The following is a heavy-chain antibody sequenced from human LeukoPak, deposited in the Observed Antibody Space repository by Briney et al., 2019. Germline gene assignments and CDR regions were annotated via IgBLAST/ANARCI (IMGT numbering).Heavy chain of an antibody. V-gene: IGHV4-59*01. CDR1: DGSISSYY. J-gene: IGHJ4*02. D-gene: IGHD3-16*01. CDR2: IYYSGST. Sequence: PSETLSLTCTVSDGSISSYYWSWIRQPPGKGMEWIGYIYYSGSTNYNPSLKSRVTISVDTSKNQFSLELSSVTAADTAVYYCARWGSITTARFDYWGQGTLVTVSS. CDR3: ARWGSITTARFDY.